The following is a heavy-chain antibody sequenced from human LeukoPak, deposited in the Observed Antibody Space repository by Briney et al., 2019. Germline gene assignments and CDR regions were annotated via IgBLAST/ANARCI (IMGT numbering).Heavy chain of an antibody. V-gene: IGHV4-59*11. CDR2: VHYTGST. Sequence: PSETLSLTCTVSGGSISSHFWSWIRQPPGKGLEWIAYVHYTGSTNYNPSLKSRVTIAMDTSKNQFSLKLSSVTAADTAVYYCARVARYFDWFLDYWGQGTLVTVSS. J-gene: IGHJ4*02. CDR1: GGSISSHF. CDR3: ARVARYFDWFLDY. D-gene: IGHD3-9*01.